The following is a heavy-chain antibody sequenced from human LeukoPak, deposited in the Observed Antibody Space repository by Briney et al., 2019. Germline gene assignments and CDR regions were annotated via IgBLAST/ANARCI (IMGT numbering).Heavy chain of an antibody. CDR2: IYYSGST. D-gene: IGHD1-26*01. CDR1: GGSISSSSYY. V-gene: IGHV4-39*01. J-gene: IGHJ5*02. Sequence: SETLSLTCTVSGGSISSSSYYWGWIRQPPGKGLEWIGSIYYSGSTYYNPSLKSRVTISVDTSKNQFSLKLSSVTAGDTAVYYCARLVGAKYNWFDPWGQGTLVTVSS. CDR3: ARLVGAKYNWFDP.